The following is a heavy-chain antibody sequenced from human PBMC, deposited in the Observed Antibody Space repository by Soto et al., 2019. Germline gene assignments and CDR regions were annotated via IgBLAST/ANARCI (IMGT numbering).Heavy chain of an antibody. V-gene: IGHV4-31*03. Sequence: QVQLQESGPGLVKPSQTLSLTCPVSGVSISSGGYYWSWIGQHPGKGLEWMGYIYYGGSTYYNPSLKSRVTISVDTSKNQFSLKLSSVTAADAAVYYCARHYGSGSYNWFDPWGQGTLVTVSS. J-gene: IGHJ5*02. CDR1: GVSISSGGYY. D-gene: IGHD3-10*01. CDR2: IYYGGST. CDR3: ARHYGSGSYNWFDP.